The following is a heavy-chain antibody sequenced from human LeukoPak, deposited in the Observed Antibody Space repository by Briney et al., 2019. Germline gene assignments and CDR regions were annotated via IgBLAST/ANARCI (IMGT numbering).Heavy chain of an antibody. CDR2: ISGSGNDI. J-gene: IGHJ4*02. Sequence: GGSLRLSCATSGFIFSGYHMSWIRQAPGKGLEWVSYISGSGNDISYADSVKGRFTISRDNAKGSLYLQMNSLGAADTAVYYCGTHAGRTGSDDWGQGTLVTVSS. CDR3: GTHAGRTGSDD. V-gene: IGHV3-11*01. CDR1: GFIFSGYH. D-gene: IGHD3/OR15-3a*01.